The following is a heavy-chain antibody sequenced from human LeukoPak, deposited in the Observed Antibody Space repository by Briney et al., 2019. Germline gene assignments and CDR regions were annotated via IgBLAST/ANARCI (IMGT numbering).Heavy chain of an antibody. J-gene: IGHJ4*02. CDR3: AKGQGLRYLDY. Sequence: GGSLRLSCAASGFTFSSYAMNWVRQAPGKGLEWVSAIGVSGGNTYYADSVKGRFTISRDNSKNTLSLQMNSLRAEDTAVYYCAKGQGLRYLDYWGQGTLVTVSS. CDR1: GFTFSSYA. V-gene: IGHV3-23*01. CDR2: IGVSGGNT. D-gene: IGHD4-17*01.